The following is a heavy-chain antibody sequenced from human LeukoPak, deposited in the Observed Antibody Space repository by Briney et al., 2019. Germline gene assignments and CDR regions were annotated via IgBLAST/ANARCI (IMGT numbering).Heavy chain of an antibody. CDR2: IIPIFGTA. CDR1: GGTFSSYA. V-gene: IGHV1-69*13. D-gene: IGHD3-22*01. Sequence: SVKVSCKASGGTFSSYAISWVRQAPGQGLEWMGGIIPIFGTANYAQKFQGRVTITADESTSTAYMGLSSLRSEDTAVYYCARGRGLLTMTEPFDYWGQGTLVTVSS. J-gene: IGHJ4*02. CDR3: ARGRGLLTMTEPFDY.